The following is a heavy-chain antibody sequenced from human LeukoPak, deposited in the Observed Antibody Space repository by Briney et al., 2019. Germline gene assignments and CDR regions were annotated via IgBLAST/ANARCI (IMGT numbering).Heavy chain of an antibody. J-gene: IGHJ4*02. V-gene: IGHV4-59*11. Sequence: KPSETLSFTCSVSGGSISRHFWNWIRQPPGKGLEWIGYIHHSGDTNYNPSLKTRVTMSIDTSKNHFSLSLSSVTAADTAVYYWARAPGVEVPAAPDSWGQGTLVIVSS. CDR1: GGSISRHF. CDR3: ARAPGVEVPAAPDS. CDR2: IHHSGDT. D-gene: IGHD2-2*01.